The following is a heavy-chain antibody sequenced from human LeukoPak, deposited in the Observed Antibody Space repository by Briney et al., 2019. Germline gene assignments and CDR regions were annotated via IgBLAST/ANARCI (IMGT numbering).Heavy chain of an antibody. CDR3: ARDRDIVATFAFDY. V-gene: IGHV3-30-3*01. CDR2: ISYDGSNK. Sequence: GRSLRLSCAASGFTFSSYAMHWVRQAPGKGLEWVAVISYDGSNKYYADSVKGRFTISRDNSKNTLYLQMNSLRAKDTAVYYCARDRDIVATFAFDYWGREPWSPSPQ. D-gene: IGHD5-12*01. CDR1: GFTFSSYA. J-gene: IGHJ4*02.